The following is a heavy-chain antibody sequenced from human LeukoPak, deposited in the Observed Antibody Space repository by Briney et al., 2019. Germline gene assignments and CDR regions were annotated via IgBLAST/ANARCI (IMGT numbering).Heavy chain of an antibody. CDR2: ISYDRSYK. Sequence: GRSLRLSCAASRFTFSSYGMHWVRQAPGKGLEWVAVISYDRSYKYYADSVRGRFTISRDNSKNTLYLQMNSLRAEDTAVYYCAITGDYRSGDYYYFYGMDVWGQGTTVTVSS. CDR3: AITGDYRSGDYYYFYGMDV. D-gene: IGHD4-17*01. CDR1: RFTFSSYG. V-gene: IGHV3-30*03. J-gene: IGHJ6*02.